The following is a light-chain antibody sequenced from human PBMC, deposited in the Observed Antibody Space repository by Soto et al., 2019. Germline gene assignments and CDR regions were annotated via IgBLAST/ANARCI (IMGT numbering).Light chain of an antibody. Sequence: QPVLTQPPSASETPGQRVTISCSGSSSNIGTNTVNWYQHLPGTAPKVLIYSDNQRSSGVPDRISGSKSGTSASLAISGLQSEDEGDYYCAAWDDSLNGVVFGGGTKLTVL. CDR3: AAWDDSLNGVV. CDR2: SDN. J-gene: IGLJ3*02. CDR1: SSNIGTNT. V-gene: IGLV1-44*01.